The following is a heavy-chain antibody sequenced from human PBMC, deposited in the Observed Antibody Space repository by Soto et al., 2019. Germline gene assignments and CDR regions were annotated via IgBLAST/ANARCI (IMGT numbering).Heavy chain of an antibody. CDR2: INPSGGST. CDR3: ANTHDGDCYSCYYYGMDV. Sequence: ASVKVSCKASGYTFTSYYMHWVRQAPGQGLEWMGIINPSGGSTSYAQKFQGRVTMTRDTSTSTVYMELSSLRSEDTAVYYCANTHDGDCYSCYYYGMDVWGQGTTVTVSS. V-gene: IGHV1-46*01. J-gene: IGHJ6*02. D-gene: IGHD2-21*02. CDR1: GYTFTSYY.